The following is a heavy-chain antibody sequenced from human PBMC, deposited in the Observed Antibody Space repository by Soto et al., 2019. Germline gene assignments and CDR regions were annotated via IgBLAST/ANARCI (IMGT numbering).Heavy chain of an antibody. CDR2: ISGSGGST. CDR3: AKVRRVIIGEFDY. Sequence: PGGSLRLSCAASGFTFSRFELHWVRQAPGKGLEWGSAISGSGGSTYYADSVKGRFTISRDNSKNKLYLQMNSLRAEDTAVYYCAKVRRVIIGEFDYWGQGTLVTVSS. D-gene: IGHD3-9*01. J-gene: IGHJ4*02. V-gene: IGHV3-23*01. CDR1: GFTFSRFE.